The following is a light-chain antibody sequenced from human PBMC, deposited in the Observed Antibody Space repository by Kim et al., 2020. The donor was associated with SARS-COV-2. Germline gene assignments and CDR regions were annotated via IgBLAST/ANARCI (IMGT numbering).Light chain of an antibody. CDR3: QSYDSSNQRV. CDR1: SGSIASNY. J-gene: IGLJ2*01. Sequence: NFMLTQPHSVSESPWKTVTISCTRSSGSIASNYVQWYQQRPGSSPTTVIYEDNQRPSGVPDRFSGSIDSSSNSASLTISGLKTEDEADYYCQSYDSSNQRVFGGGTKLTVL. CDR2: EDN. V-gene: IGLV6-57*01.